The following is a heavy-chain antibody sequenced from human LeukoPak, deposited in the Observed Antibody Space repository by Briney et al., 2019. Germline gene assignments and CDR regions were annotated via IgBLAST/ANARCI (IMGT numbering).Heavy chain of an antibody. CDR2: ISYDGSNK. Sequence: GSLRLSCAASGFTFSSYGMHWVRQAPGKGLEWVAVISYDGSNKYYADSVKGRFTISRDNSKNTLYLQMNSLRAEDTAVYYCAKHSTRYVVITHTDYWGQGTLVTVSS. D-gene: IGHD3-22*01. CDR3: AKHSTRYVVITHTDY. CDR1: GFTFSSYG. V-gene: IGHV3-30*18. J-gene: IGHJ4*02.